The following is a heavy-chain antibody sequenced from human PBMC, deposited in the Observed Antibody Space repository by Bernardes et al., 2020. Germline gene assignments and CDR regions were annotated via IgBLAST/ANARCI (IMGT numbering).Heavy chain of an antibody. CDR2: ISSSGSYI. D-gene: IGHD1-1*01. CDR3: ARDDPTGTYYFDC. Sequence: GGSLRLSCAASGFTFSTYSMNWVRQAPGKGLEWVASISSSGSYIYYADSVKGRFTISRDNAKNSVYVQMNSLRAEDTAVYYCARDDPTGTYYFDCWGQGMLVTVSS. J-gene: IGHJ4*02. CDR1: GFTFSTYS. V-gene: IGHV3-21*01.